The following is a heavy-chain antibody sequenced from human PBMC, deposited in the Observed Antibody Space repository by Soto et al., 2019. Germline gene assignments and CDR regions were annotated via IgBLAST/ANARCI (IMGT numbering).Heavy chain of an antibody. CDR3: ASLLRGSGSYH. CDR2: IYYSGST. Sequence: PSETLSLTCTVSGGSISSYYWSWIRQPPGKGLEWIGYIYYSGSTNYNPSLKSRVTISVDTSKSQFSLKLSSVTAADTAVYYCASLLRGSGSYHWGQGTLVTVSS. D-gene: IGHD1-26*01. J-gene: IGHJ5*02. CDR1: GGSISSYY. V-gene: IGHV4-59*01.